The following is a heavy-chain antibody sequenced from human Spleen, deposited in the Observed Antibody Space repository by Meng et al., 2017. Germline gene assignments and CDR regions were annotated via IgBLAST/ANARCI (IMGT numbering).Heavy chain of an antibody. V-gene: IGHV1-2*06. J-gene: IGHJ1*01. Sequence: QVQLVQSGAEVKNPGASVKVSCKPSGYTFTAAYYIHWVRQAPGQGLEWMGRINPNSGGTNYAQKFQGRVTMTRDTSISTAYMELSSLRSDDTAVYYCARDEVVATVSYYYHWGQGTLVTVSS. D-gene: IGHD5-12*01. CDR1: GYTFTAAYY. CDR2: INPNSGGT. CDR3: ARDEVVATVSYYYH.